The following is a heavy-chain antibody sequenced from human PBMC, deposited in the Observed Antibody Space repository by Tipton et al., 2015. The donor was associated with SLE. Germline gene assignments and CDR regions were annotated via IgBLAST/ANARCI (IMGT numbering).Heavy chain of an antibody. CDR2: IYYSGRT. Sequence: TLSLTCTVSGGSIGSDNDYWGWIRQPPGKGLEWIGSIYYSGRTYYNPSLKSRVTISLDPPKNQFSLKLTSVTAADTAVYYCARDSRYQLTYYYMDVWGNGTTVTVSS. CDR3: ARDSRYQLTYYYMDV. CDR1: GGSIGSDNDY. J-gene: IGHJ6*03. V-gene: IGHV4-39*07. D-gene: IGHD2-2*01.